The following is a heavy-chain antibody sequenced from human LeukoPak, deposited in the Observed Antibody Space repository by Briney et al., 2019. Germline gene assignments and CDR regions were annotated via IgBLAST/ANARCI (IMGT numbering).Heavy chain of an antibody. CDR2: INHSGST. CDR1: GGSFSGYC. Sequence: PSETLSLTCTVYGGSFSGYCWSWIRQPPGKGLEWVGEINHSGSTNYNPSLKSRVTISQDTSKNQFSLRLSSVTAADTAMYYCARRVPSGFVDSWGQGTLVTVSS. V-gene: IGHV4-34*01. D-gene: IGHD5-12*01. CDR3: ARRVPSGFVDS. J-gene: IGHJ4*02.